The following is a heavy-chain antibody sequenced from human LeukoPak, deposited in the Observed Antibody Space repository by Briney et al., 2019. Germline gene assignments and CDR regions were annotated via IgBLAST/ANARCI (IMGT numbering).Heavy chain of an antibody. CDR2: IYKSGST. Sequence: SETLSLTCTVSGGSISSYYWSWIRQPPGKGLEWIGNIYKSGSTNYNPSLKSRVTMSVDTSKNQFSLRLNSVTAADTVVYYCARLSTGPYGLGAFDIWGQGTMVTVSS. D-gene: IGHD1-1*01. J-gene: IGHJ3*02. CDR3: ARLSTGPYGLGAFDI. V-gene: IGHV4-59*08. CDR1: GGSISSYY.